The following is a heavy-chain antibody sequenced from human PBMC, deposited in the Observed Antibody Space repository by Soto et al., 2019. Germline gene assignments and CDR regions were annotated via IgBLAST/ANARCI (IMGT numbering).Heavy chain of an antibody. CDR3: ARLDCSGGSCYPYYFEH. CDR1: GFTFSASA. CDR2: IRSNGRT. J-gene: IGHJ4*02. V-gene: IGHV3-73*01. D-gene: IGHD2-15*01. Sequence: GGSLRLSCAASGFTFSASAMHWVRQASGKGLEWVGRIRSNGRTAYAASMQGRFTISRDDSKKTAYLQLNSLKTDDTAVYYCARLDCSGGSCYPYYFEHWGQGALVTVSS.